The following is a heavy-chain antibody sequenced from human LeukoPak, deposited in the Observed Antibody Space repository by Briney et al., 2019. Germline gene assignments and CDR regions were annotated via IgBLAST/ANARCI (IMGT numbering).Heavy chain of an antibody. CDR1: GGSFSGYY. CDR2: INHSGST. J-gene: IGHJ6*03. Sequence: SETLSLTCAVYGGSFSGYYWSWIRKPPGKGLEWIGEINHSGSTNYNPSLKSRVTISVDTSKNQFSLKLSSVTAANTAVYYCARGDTAMVTLYYYYYMDVWGKGTTVTVSS. V-gene: IGHV4-34*01. D-gene: IGHD5-18*01. CDR3: ARGDTAMVTLYYYYYMDV.